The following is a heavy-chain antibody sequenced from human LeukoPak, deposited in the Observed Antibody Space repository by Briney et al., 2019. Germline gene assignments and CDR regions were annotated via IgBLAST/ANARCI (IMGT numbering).Heavy chain of an antibody. CDR2: INAGDGNT. D-gene: IGHD2-2*01. CDR1: GGTFSSYA. CDR3: ARFGCASSTCSSGEFDY. J-gene: IGHJ4*02. Sequence: ASVKVSCKASGGTFSSYAISWVRQAPGQGLEWMGWINAGDGNTRYSQNFQGRVTVTRDTSASTVYMELSSLRTTDTAVYYCARFGCASSTCSSGEFDYWGQGTLVTVSA. V-gene: IGHV1-3*01.